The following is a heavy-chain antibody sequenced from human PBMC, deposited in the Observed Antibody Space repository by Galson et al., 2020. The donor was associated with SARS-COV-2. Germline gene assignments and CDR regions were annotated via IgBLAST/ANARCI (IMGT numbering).Heavy chain of an antibody. Sequence: GGSLRLPCAASGFTFSSYGMHWVRQAPGKGLEWVAVIWYDGSNKYYADSVKGRFTISRDNSKNTLYLQMNSLRAEDTAVYYCARDLAVDGEGDYWGQGTLVTVSS. J-gene: IGHJ4*02. CDR3: ARDLAVDGEGDY. V-gene: IGHV3-33*01. CDR2: IWYDGSNK. D-gene: IGHD6-19*01. CDR1: GFTFSSYG.